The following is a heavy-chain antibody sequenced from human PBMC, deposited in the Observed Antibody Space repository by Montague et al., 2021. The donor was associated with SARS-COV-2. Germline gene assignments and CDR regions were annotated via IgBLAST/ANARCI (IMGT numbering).Heavy chain of an antibody. J-gene: IGHJ5*01. V-gene: IGHV4-59*01. D-gene: IGHD2-21*01. CDR1: FGSISTYY. Sequence: SETLSLTCTVSFGSISTYYWSWIRQPPGKGLEWIGFIFYNGSTKYNPSLKRRVSILLDTSKNQFSLKLSSVTAAGTAVYYCARQDAWAYCGDECYRGWFDSWGQGTLVTVSS. CDR2: IFYNGST. CDR3: ARQDAWAYCGDECYRGWFDS.